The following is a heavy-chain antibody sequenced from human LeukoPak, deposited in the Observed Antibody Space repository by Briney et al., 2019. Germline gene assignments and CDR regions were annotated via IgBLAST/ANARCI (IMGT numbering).Heavy chain of an antibody. CDR3: ARDRGELLPEYYFDY. CDR1: GYTFTGYY. D-gene: IGHD1-26*01. CDR2: INPNSGGT. J-gene: IGHJ4*02. V-gene: IGHV1-2*02. Sequence: ASVKVSCKASGYTFTGYYMHWVRQAPGQGLEWMGSINPNSGGTNYAQKFQGRVTMTRDTSISTAYMELSRLRSDDTAGYYCARDRGELLPEYYFDYWGQGTLVTVSS.